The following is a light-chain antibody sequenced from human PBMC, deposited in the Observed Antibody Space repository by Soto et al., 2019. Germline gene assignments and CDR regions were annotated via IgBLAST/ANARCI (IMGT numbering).Light chain of an antibody. V-gene: IGKV3-15*01. Sequence: EIVMTQSPAALSASPGEGATLSCRASQGIGSTLAWYQQKPGQTPRLLIYDASTRAAGVPARFSGSGSGTDFTLTINSLQSGDFAIYYCQHYANWPLTFGGGTKVDIK. J-gene: IGKJ4*01. CDR1: QGIGST. CDR2: DAS. CDR3: QHYANWPLT.